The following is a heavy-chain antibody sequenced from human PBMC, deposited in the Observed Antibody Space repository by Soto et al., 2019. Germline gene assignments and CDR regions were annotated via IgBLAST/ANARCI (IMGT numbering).Heavy chain of an antibody. J-gene: IGHJ4*02. CDR1: GFTFSTCG. V-gene: IGHV3-33*01. Sequence: GGSLRLSCAASGFTFSTCGMHLVRQAPGKGLEWVALIWFDGSNKYYADSVKGRFTISRDNSQNTLYLQMNSLRVEDTAVYYCARAFGYSYGSNPFDSWGQGTLVTVSS. CDR3: ARAFGYSYGSNPFDS. CDR2: IWFDGSNK. D-gene: IGHD5-18*01.